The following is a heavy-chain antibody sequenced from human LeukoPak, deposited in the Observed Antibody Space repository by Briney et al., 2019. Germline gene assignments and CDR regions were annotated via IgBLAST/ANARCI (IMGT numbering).Heavy chain of an antibody. CDR1: GFTFSSCA. J-gene: IGHJ6*03. V-gene: IGHV3-23*01. CDR2: ISASGGHT. CDR3: ARDTRYYMDV. Sequence: GGSLRLSCAASGFTFSSCAMSWVRQAPGKGLEWVSGISASGGHTFYADSVKGRFSISRDNSKNTLYLQMNSLRAEDTAIYYCARDTRYYMDVWGKGTTVTISS.